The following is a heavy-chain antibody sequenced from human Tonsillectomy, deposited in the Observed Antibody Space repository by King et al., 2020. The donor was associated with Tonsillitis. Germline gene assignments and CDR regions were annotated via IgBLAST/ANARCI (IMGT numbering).Heavy chain of an antibody. CDR2: TNPNSGGT. CDR1: AYTFTDYY. CDR3: ARDGGYSSFLGWFDP. Sequence: QLVQSGAEVKKPGASVKVSCKASAYTFTDYYMHWVRQAPGQGLEWMGWTNPNSGGTNYAQKFQGRVTMTRDTSISTAYMELSRLRSDDTAVYYCARDGGYSSFLGWFDPWGQGTLVTVSS. D-gene: IGHD6-13*01. J-gene: IGHJ5*02. V-gene: IGHV1-2*02.